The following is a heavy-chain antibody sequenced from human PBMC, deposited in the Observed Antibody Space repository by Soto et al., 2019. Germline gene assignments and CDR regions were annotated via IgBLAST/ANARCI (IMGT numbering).Heavy chain of an antibody. CDR1: GGSISSADYY. Sequence: QVQLQESGPGLVKPSQTLSLTCIVSGGSISSADYYWSWVRQPPGKVLEWIGYIYYSGSTYYNPSLKSRLTISVDTSKNQFSLKLSSVTAADTAVYYCARAATGWGNAFDIWGQGTMVTVSS. V-gene: IGHV4-30-4*01. D-gene: IGHD2-15*01. CDR3: ARAATGWGNAFDI. CDR2: IYYSGST. J-gene: IGHJ3*02.